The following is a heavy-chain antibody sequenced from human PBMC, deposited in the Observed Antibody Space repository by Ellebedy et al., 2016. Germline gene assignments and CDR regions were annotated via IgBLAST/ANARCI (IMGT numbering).Heavy chain of an antibody. Sequence: GSLRLSCAVYGGSFSGYYWSWIRQPPGKGLEWIGEINHSGSTNYNPSLKSRVTISVDKSKNQFSLKLSSVTAADTAVYYCARVYYGMDVWGQGTTVTVSS. V-gene: IGHV4-34*01. J-gene: IGHJ6*02. CDR3: ARVYYGMDV. CDR2: INHSGST. CDR1: GGSFSGYY.